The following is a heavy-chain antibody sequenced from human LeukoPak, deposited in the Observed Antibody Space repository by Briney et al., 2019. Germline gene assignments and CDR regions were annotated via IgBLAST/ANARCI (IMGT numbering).Heavy chain of an antibody. CDR1: GYTFASYG. V-gene: IGHV1-18*01. J-gene: IGHJ3*02. CDR3: ARDYVLLWFGDFSGAFDI. D-gene: IGHD3-10*01. Sequence: ASVKVSCKASGYTFASYGISWVRQAPGQGLEWMGWISSYNGNTNYAQKLQGRVTMTTDTSTSTAYMELRSLRSDDTAVYYCARDYVLLWFGDFSGAFDIWGQGTMVTVSS. CDR2: ISSYNGNT.